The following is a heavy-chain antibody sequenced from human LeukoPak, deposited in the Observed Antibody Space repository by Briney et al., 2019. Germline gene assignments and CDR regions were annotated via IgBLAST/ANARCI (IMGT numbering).Heavy chain of an antibody. D-gene: IGHD4-17*01. CDR3: ARESYGDYYFDY. J-gene: IGHJ4*02. Sequence: GGSLRLSCAASGFPFSDFAVHWVRQAPGKGLGWLAVISKDGSNRFYADSVRGRFTISRDNSKNTLFLQMNSLGTEDTAVYYCARESYGDYYFDYWGQGTLVTVSS. CDR1: GFPFSDFA. CDR2: ISKDGSNR. V-gene: IGHV3-30-3*01.